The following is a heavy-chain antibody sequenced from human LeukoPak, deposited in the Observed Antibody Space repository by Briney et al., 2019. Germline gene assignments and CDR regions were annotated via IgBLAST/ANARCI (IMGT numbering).Heavy chain of an antibody. CDR1: GFTFISYW. CDR3: ARDPRSLDY. J-gene: IGHJ4*02. CDR2: IKQDGSEK. V-gene: IGHV3-7*01. Sequence: PGGSLRLSCAASGFTFISYWMTWVRQAPGKGLEWVANIKQDGSEKYYVDSVKGRFTISRDNAKNSLYLQMNSLRAEDTAMYYCARDPRSLDYWGQGTLVTVSS.